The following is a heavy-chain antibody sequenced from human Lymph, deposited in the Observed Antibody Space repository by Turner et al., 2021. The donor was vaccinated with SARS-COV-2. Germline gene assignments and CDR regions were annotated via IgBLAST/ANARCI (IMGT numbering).Heavy chain of an antibody. J-gene: IGHJ6*02. D-gene: IGHD1-26*01. CDR2: MNPNSGNT. V-gene: IGHV1-8*02. CDR3: ARGRYSGGGMDV. Sequence: QVQLVQSGAEVKKPGASVKVSCKAPGYTFTSYDINWVRQATGQGLEWMRWMNPNSGNTGYAQKFQGRVTMTRNTSMSTAYMELSSLRSEDTAVYYCARGRYSGGGMDVWGQGTTVTVSS. CDR1: GYTFTSYD.